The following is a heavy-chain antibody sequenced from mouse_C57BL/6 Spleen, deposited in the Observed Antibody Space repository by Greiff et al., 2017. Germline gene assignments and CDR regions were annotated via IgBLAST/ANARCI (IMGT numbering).Heavy chain of an antibody. CDR1: GYTFTSYW. J-gene: IGHJ4*01. D-gene: IGHD1-1*01. Sequence: QVKLQQPGAELVKPGASVKLSCKASGYTFTSYWMHWVKQRPGQGLEWIGMIHPNSGSTNYNEKFKSKATLTVDKSSSTAYMQLSSLTSEDSAVYYCARRITTVVPYAMDYWGQGTSVTVSS. CDR2: IHPNSGST. CDR3: ARRITTVVPYAMDY. V-gene: IGHV1-64*01.